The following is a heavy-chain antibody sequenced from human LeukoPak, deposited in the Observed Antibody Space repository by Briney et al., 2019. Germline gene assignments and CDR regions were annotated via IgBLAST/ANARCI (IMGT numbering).Heavy chain of an antibody. J-gene: IGHJ4*02. CDR2: TSGSGGST. D-gene: IGHD5-18*01. CDR3: AKSGGYSYVENFDY. V-gene: IGHV3-23*01. CDR1: GFTFRSYA. Sequence: PGGSLRLSCAASGFTFRSYAMNWVRQAPGKGLEWVSGTSGSGGSTFYADSVKGRFTMSRDNSKDTLYLQMNSLRAEDTAMYYCAKSGGYSYVENFDYWGQGTLVTVSS.